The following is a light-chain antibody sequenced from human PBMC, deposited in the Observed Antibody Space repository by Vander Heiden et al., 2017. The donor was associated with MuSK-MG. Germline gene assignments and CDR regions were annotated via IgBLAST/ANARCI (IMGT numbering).Light chain of an antibody. CDR3: QQSLGT. J-gene: IGKJ1*01. V-gene: IGKV1-5*03. CDR1: QSISSW. CDR2: KAS. Sequence: DIQMTQSPSTLSASVGDRVTITCRASQSISSWLAWYQQKPGNAPKLLIYKASSLERGGSSRFRGSGSGTEFTRTISSLQHDDFSTYYCQQSLGTFGQGTKVEIK.